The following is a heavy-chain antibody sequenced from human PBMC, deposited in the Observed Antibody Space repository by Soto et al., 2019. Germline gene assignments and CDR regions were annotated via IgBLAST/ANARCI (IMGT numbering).Heavy chain of an antibody. J-gene: IGHJ4*02. CDR1: GFTFSSFS. CDR2: ISGSSSTI. V-gene: IGHV3-48*01. Sequence: EVQLVESGGGLVQPGGSLRLSCAASGFTFSSFSMNWVRQAPGKGLEWVSYISGSSSTIDYADSVKGRFTVSRDNAKNSLYLQMNSLRAEDTAVYDCARQGVAVEVDYWGQVTLVTVSS. CDR3: ARQGVAVEVDY. D-gene: IGHD2-15*01.